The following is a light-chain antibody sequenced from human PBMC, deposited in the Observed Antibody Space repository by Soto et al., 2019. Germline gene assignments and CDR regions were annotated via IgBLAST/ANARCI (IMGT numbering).Light chain of an antibody. CDR2: SAS. CDR3: HQYAGSPRS. V-gene: IGKV3-20*01. Sequence: EIVLMECPGTMCLSPGEQGTISWRASQNLGTLYLAWFQQKSGQAPRLLIYSASRRATGIPDRFTGSGSGTDFTLTINRVEPEEFAVYVCHQYAGSPRSFGQATTVVIK. J-gene: IGKJ1*01. CDR1: QNLGTLY.